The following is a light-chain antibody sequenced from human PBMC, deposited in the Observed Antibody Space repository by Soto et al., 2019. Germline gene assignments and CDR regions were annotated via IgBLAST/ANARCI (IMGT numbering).Light chain of an antibody. Sequence: IVMAQSPLSLPIDPGEQAPISCRYIQSLLQTNGYTYLDWYLQKPGQSQQLLIYLTSIRASGVPDRFSGSGSGTAFTPKISQVEAQDVGVYYGMQSLQTPPWTFGPGTKVDIK. J-gene: IGKJ1*01. CDR2: LTS. CDR1: QSLLQTNGYTY. CDR3: MQSLQTPPWT. V-gene: IGKV2-28*01.